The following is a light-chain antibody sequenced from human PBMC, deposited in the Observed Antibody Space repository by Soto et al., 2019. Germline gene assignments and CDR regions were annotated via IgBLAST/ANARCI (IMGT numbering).Light chain of an antibody. V-gene: IGKV3-20*01. J-gene: IGKJ4*01. CDR2: GAS. CDR1: QSVGRNY. Sequence: EIVLTQSPGALSVSPGERATLSCRASQSVGRNYLAWYQQKPGQAPRLLISGASSRATGIPDRFSGSGSGTDFTLAISRLEPEDVAVYYCPQYADSPLTFGGGTKVETK. CDR3: PQYADSPLT.